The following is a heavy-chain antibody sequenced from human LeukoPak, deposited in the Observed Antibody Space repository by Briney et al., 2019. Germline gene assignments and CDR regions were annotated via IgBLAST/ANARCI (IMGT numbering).Heavy chain of an antibody. J-gene: IGHJ4*02. Sequence: PSQTLSLTCTVSGGSISSSSYYWGWIRQPPGKGLEWIGSIYYSGSTYYNPSLKSRVTISVDTSKNQFSLKLSSVTAADTAVYYCARDHWGWYYFDYWGQGTLVTVSS. CDR3: ARDHWGWYYFDY. CDR1: GGSISSSSYY. D-gene: IGHD7-27*01. V-gene: IGHV4-39*07. CDR2: IYYSGST.